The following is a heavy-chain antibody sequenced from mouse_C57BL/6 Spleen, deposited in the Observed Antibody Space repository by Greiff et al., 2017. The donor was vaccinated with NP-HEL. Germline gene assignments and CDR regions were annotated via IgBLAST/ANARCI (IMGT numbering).Heavy chain of an antibody. Sequence: QVQLKQPGAELVMPGASVKLSCKASGYTFTSYWMHWVKQRPGQGLEWIGEIDPSDSYTNYNQKFKGKSTLTVDKSSSTAYMQLSSLTSEDSAVYYCARWDYYGSSSYWYFDVWGTGTTVTVSS. CDR1: GYTFTSYW. V-gene: IGHV1-69*01. D-gene: IGHD1-1*01. CDR3: ARWDYYGSSSYWYFDV. CDR2: IDPSDSYT. J-gene: IGHJ1*03.